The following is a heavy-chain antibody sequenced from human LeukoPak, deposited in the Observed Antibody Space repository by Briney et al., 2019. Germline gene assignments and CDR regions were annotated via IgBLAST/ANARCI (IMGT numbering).Heavy chain of an antibody. Sequence: SETLSLTCAVYGGSFSGYYWSWIRQPPGKGLEWIGEINHSGSTNYNPSLKSRVTISVDTSKNQFSLKLSSVTAADTAVYYCAGESGDFWSGYYASYYFDYWGQGTLVTVSS. CDR3: AGESGDFWSGYYASYYFDY. CDR2: INHSGST. J-gene: IGHJ4*02. CDR1: GGSFSGYY. D-gene: IGHD3-3*01. V-gene: IGHV4-34*01.